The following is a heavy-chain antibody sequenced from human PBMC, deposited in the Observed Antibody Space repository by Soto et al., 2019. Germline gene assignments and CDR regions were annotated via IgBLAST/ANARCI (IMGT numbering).Heavy chain of an antibody. CDR2: ISYTGGT. D-gene: IGHD1-26*01. CDR1: GGSISSGGDY. Sequence: QVQLQESGPGLVTPSQTLSLTCSVSGGSISSGGDYWTWIRQHPGEGLEWIGYISYTGGTSYTPSLKSRVTISLDTSNNQLSVKLNSVSAADTAVYYWATVRGSNYRNSYMDVWGTGTTVTGSS. CDR3: ATVRGSNYRNSYMDV. V-gene: IGHV4-31*03. J-gene: IGHJ6*03.